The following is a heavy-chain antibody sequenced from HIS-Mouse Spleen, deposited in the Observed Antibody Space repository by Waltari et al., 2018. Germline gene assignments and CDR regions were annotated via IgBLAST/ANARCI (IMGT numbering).Heavy chain of an antibody. CDR3: ARGRSPATVTIGYYFDY. CDR1: GGSFSGYY. CDR2: INHSGST. D-gene: IGHD4-17*01. Sequence: QVQLQQWGAGLLKPSETLSLTCAVYGGSFSGYYWSWIRQPPGKGLEWIGEINHSGSTNYHPALKSRVTISVATSKNQFSLKLSSVTAADTAVYYCARGRSPATVTIGYYFDYWGQGTLVTVSS. V-gene: IGHV4-34*01. J-gene: IGHJ4*02.